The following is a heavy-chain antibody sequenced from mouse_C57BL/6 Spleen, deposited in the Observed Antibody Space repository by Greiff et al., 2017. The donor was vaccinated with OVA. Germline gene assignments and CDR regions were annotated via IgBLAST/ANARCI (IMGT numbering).Heavy chain of an antibody. CDR3: AREASSITPDY. V-gene: IGHV1-80*01. CDR1: GYAFSSYW. J-gene: IGHJ2*01. CDR2: IYPGDGAT. Sequence: VQLQQSGAELVKPGASVKISCKASGYAFSSYWMNWVKQRPGKGLEWIGQIYPGDGATNYNGKFKGKATLTADKSSSTAYMQLSSLTSEDSAVYFCAREASSITPDYWGQGTTLTVSS. D-gene: IGHD1-1*01.